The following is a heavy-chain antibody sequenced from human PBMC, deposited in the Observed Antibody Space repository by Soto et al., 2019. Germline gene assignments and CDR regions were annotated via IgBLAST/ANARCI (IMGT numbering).Heavy chain of an antibody. CDR1: RFTFSSYS. J-gene: IGHJ4*02. Sequence: GSLRISCEASRFTFSSYSINWVPQAPGKWLEWVSSISSSSSYIYYADSVKGRFTISRDNAKNSLYLQMNSLRAEDTAVYYCARAVGIAVAVSYWGQGTLVTVSS. CDR2: ISSSSSYI. CDR3: ARAVGIAVAVSY. D-gene: IGHD6-19*01. V-gene: IGHV3-21*01.